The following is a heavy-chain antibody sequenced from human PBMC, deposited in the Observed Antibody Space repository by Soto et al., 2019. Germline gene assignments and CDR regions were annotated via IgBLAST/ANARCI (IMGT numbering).Heavy chain of an antibody. CDR3: ARAGGSGWSLDY. CDR1: GYIFSDYY. Sequence: QGQLVESGGGLVQPGGSLRLSCAASGYIFSDYYMTWIRQAQGTGLEWVSYISTSVTIISYADSVKGRFTISRDDAKNSLYLQMTSLRADDTAIYYCARAGGSGWSLDYLGQGTLVTVSS. D-gene: IGHD6-19*01. V-gene: IGHV3-11*01. J-gene: IGHJ4*02. CDR2: ISTSVTII.